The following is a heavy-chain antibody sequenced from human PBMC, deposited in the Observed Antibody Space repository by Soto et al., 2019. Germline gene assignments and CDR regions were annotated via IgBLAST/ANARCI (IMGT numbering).Heavy chain of an antibody. Sequence: SQTLSLTCAISGGSVSSTSAGWNWIRQSPSRGLEWLGRTYYRSEWHNEYAVSVRSRITVNPDTSKNQFSLQLDSVTPEDTAIYYCSRGGAAAGFDYWGQGTMVTVSS. J-gene: IGHJ4*02. CDR1: GGSVSSTSAG. CDR2: TYYRSEWHN. CDR3: SRGGAAAGFDY. V-gene: IGHV6-1*01. D-gene: IGHD6-13*01.